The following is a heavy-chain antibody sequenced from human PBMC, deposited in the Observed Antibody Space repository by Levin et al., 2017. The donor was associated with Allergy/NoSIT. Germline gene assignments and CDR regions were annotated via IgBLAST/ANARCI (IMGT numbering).Heavy chain of an antibody. CDR1: GFTFSSYA. CDR2: ISGSGVST. J-gene: IGHJ3*02. CDR3: AKDRATVVTRALDI. V-gene: IGHV3-23*01. Sequence: LGESLKISCAASGFTFSSYAMNWVRQAPGKGLEWVSAISGSGVSTYYADSVKGRFTISRDSSKSTLYLQMNSLRAEDTAVYYCAKDRATVVTRALDIWGQGTMVTVSS. D-gene: IGHD4-23*01.